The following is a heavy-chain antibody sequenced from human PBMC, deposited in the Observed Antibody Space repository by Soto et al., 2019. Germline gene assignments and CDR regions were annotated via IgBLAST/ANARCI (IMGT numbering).Heavy chain of an antibody. CDR2: IYPGDSDT. CDR1: GCSFTSYS. J-gene: IGHJ4*02. Sequence: EEALRISWKGSGCSFTSYSIGWGRQMPGKGLEWMGIIYPGDSDTRYSPSFQGQVTISADKSISTAYLQWSSLKASDTAMYYCSRRYYYDSSGYYLDYWGQGTLVTVSS. D-gene: IGHD3-22*01. CDR3: SRRYYYDSSGYYLDY. V-gene: IGHV5-51*01.